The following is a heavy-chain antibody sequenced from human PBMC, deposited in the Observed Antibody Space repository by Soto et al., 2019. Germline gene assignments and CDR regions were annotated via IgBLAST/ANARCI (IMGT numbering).Heavy chain of an antibody. J-gene: IGHJ4*02. CDR2: ISGSVGST. CDR3: AKLPGYGDYPFDY. Sequence: GGSLRLSCAASGFTFSSYAMSWVRQAPGKGLEWVSAISGSVGSTYYADSVKGRFTISRDNSKNTLYLQMNSLRAEDTAVYYCAKLPGYGDYPFDYWGQGTLVTVSS. V-gene: IGHV3-23*01. D-gene: IGHD4-17*01. CDR1: GFTFSSYA.